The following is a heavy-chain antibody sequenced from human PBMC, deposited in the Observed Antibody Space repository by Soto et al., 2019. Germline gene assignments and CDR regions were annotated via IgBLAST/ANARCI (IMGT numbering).Heavy chain of an antibody. Sequence: GESLKISCKGSGYSFTSYWISWVRQMPGKGLEWMGRIDPSDSYTNYSPSFQGHVTISADKSISTAYLQWSSLKASDTAMYYCARHMYVDTAMVGYYYGMDVWGQGTTVTVS. CDR1: GYSFTSYW. CDR3: ARHMYVDTAMVGYYYGMDV. V-gene: IGHV5-10-1*01. D-gene: IGHD5-18*01. J-gene: IGHJ6*02. CDR2: IDPSDSYT.